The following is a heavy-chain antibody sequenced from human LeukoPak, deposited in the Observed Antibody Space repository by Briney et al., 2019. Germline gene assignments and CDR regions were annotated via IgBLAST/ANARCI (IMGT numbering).Heavy chain of an antibody. CDR2: ISAYNGNT. CDR3: ARDQRFLEWLPPGNWFDP. CDR1: GYTFTSYG. Sequence: ASVKVSCKASGYTFTSYGISWVRQAPGQGLEWMGWISAYNGNTNYAQKLQGRVTMTTDTSTSTAYMELRSLRSDDTAVYYCARDQRFLEWLPPGNWFDPWGQGTLVTVSS. D-gene: IGHD3-3*01. J-gene: IGHJ5*02. V-gene: IGHV1-18*01.